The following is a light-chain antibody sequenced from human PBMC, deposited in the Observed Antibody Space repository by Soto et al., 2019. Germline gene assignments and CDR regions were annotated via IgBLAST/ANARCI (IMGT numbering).Light chain of an antibody. CDR1: QSVSSSY. V-gene: IGKV3-15*01. J-gene: IGKJ2*01. CDR2: GAS. Sequence: EIVLTQSPGTPPLSTGERATLSCRASQSVSSSYLAWYQQKPGQAPRLLIYGASSRATGTPARFSGSGSGTEFTLTISSLQSEDFAVYYCQQYNNWYTFGQGTKVDIK. CDR3: QQYNNWYT.